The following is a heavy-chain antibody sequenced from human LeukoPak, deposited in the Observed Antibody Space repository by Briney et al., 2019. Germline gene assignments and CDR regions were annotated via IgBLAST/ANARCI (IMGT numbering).Heavy chain of an antibody. CDR2: MNPNSGNT. CDR1: GYTFTSYD. V-gene: IGHV1-8*01. J-gene: IGHJ6*03. D-gene: IGHD5-12*01. CDR3: ASWVATIDYYYMDV. Sequence: GASVKVSCKASGYTFTSYDINWVRQATGQGLEWMGWMNPNSGNTGNAQKFQGRVTMTRNTSISTAYMELSSLRSEDTAVYYCASWVATIDYYYMDVWGKGTTVTVSS.